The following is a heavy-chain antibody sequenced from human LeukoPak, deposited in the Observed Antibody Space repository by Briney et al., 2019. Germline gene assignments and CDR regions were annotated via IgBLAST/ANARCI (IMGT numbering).Heavy chain of an antibody. J-gene: IGHJ6*03. CDR3: ARDAIAAAGTQLPYYYYYMDV. D-gene: IGHD6-13*01. CDR2: INSNSGGT. V-gene: IGHV1-2*02. Sequence: ASVKVSCKASGYTFTGYYMHWVRPAPGQGLDWMGWINSNSGGTNYAQEFQDRVTMTRDTSISTAYMDLSRLRSDDKAVYYCARDAIAAAGTQLPYYYYYMDVWGKGTTVTNSS. CDR1: GYTFTGYY.